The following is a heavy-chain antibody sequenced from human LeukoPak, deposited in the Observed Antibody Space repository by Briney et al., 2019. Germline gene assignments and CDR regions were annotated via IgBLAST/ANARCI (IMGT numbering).Heavy chain of an antibody. V-gene: IGHV4-4*02. CDR1: GGSISSSNW. D-gene: IGHD6-13*01. CDR3: ARSSGSSSWYSDWFDP. CDR2: IYHSGST. Sequence: PSETLSLTCAVSGGSISSSNWWSWVRQPPGKGLEWIGEIYHSGSTNYNPSLKSRVTISVDKSKNQFSLKLSSVTAADTAVYYCARSSGSSSWYSDWFDPWGQGTLVTVSS. J-gene: IGHJ5*02.